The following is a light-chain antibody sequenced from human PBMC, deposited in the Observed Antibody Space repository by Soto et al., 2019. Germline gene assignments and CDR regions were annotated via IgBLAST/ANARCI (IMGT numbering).Light chain of an antibody. CDR1: SSDVGGYNY. J-gene: IGLJ1*01. CDR3: SAYTSSSTPFYV. V-gene: IGLV2-14*01. Sequence: SALTQPASVSGSPGQSITISCTGTSSDVGGYNYVSWYQQHPGKAPKLMIYEVSNRPSGVSNRFSGSKSGNTASLTISGLQAEDEADYYCSAYTSSSTPFYVFGTWTKVTVL. CDR2: EVS.